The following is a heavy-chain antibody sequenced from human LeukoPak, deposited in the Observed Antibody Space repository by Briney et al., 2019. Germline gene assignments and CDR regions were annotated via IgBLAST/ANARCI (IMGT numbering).Heavy chain of an antibody. V-gene: IGHV3-30*18. CDR1: GFTFSHYG. CDR3: AKDLSSYYGDYVFDY. Sequence: GGSLRLSCAASGFTFSHYGMHWVRQAPGKGLEWVAVISYDGSNKYYADSVKGRFTISRDNSKNTLYLQMNSLRAEDTAVYYCAKDLSSYYGDYVFDYWGQGTLVTVSS. D-gene: IGHD4-17*01. J-gene: IGHJ4*02. CDR2: ISYDGSNK.